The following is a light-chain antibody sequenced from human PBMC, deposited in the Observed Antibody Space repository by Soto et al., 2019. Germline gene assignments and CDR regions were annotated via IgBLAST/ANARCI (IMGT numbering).Light chain of an antibody. V-gene: IGKV3-20*01. CDR2: GAS. J-gene: IGKJ5*01. CDR3: QQYASSPRT. CDR1: QSVSSSY. Sequence: EIVLTQSPGTLSLSPGERATLSCRASQSVSSSYFSWYHQKPGQAPPLLIYGASTRATGIPDRFSGSGSGTDFTLTISSLEPEDVAVYYCQQYASSPRTFGQGTRLEIK.